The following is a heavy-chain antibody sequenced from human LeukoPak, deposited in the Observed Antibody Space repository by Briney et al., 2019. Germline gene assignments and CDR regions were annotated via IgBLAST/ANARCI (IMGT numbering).Heavy chain of an antibody. Sequence: GGSLRLSCAASGVTFSGSAMHCVRQPSGKGLVEVSTISGSGGSTYYADSVKGRFTISRDSSKNPLYLQMNSLRAEDTAVYYCAAGRSGYDQFDYWGQGTLVTVCS. CDR3: AAGRSGYDQFDY. J-gene: IGHJ4*02. CDR2: ISGSGGST. CDR1: GVTFSGSA. V-gene: IGHV3-23*01. D-gene: IGHD5-12*01.